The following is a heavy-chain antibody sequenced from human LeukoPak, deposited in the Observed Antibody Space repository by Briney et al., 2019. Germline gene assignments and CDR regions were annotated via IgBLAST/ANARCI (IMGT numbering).Heavy chain of an antibody. CDR3: ARDKIQWLRYSYFDY. Sequence: GGSLRLSCAASGFTFSNAWMSWVRQAPGRGLEWLSYTSGSSGSTIYYAQSVRGRFTISRDDAKNTLYLQMNSLRADDTAVYFCARDKIQWLRYSYFDYWGQGVLVTVSS. CDR1: GFTFSNAW. J-gene: IGHJ4*02. V-gene: IGHV3-48*01. D-gene: IGHD5-12*01. CDR2: TSGSSGSTI.